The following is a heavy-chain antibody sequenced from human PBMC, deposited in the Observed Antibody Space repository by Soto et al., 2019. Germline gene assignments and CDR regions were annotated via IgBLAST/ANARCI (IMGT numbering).Heavy chain of an antibody. D-gene: IGHD1-26*01. Sequence: GASVKVACKASGYTFTSYAMHWVRQAPGQRLEWMGWINAGNGNTKYSQKFQGRVTITKDTSKNQVVLTMTNMDPVDPATYYCARTSGSSRFDYWGQGTLVTVSS. CDR1: GYTFTSYA. CDR2: INAGNGNT. CDR3: ARTSGSSRFDY. V-gene: IGHV1-3*01. J-gene: IGHJ4*02.